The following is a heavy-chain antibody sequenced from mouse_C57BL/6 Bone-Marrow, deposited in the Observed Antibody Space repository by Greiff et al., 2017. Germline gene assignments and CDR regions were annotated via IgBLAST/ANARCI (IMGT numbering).Heavy chain of an antibody. J-gene: IGHJ4*01. Sequence: QVQLQQSGPELVKPGASVKISCKASGYSFTSYYIHWVKQRPGQGLEWIGWIYPGSGNTKYNEKFKGKATLTADTSSSTAYMQLSSLTSEDSAVYYCARWGLLPMDYWGQGTSVTVSS. CDR2: IYPGSGNT. V-gene: IGHV1-66*01. CDR3: ARWGLLPMDY. D-gene: IGHD2-3*01. CDR1: GYSFTSYY.